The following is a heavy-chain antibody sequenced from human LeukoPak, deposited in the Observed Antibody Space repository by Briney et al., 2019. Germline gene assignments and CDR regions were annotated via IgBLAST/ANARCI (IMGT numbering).Heavy chain of an antibody. D-gene: IGHD4-17*01. Sequence: GGSLRLSCAASGFTFSSYSMNWVRQAPGKGLEWVSSISSSSSYIYYADSVKGRFTISRDNAKNSLYLQMNSPRAEDTAVYYCARDRGEAYGEDYYYYGMDVWGQGTTVTVSS. CDR1: GFTFSSYS. V-gene: IGHV3-21*01. CDR2: ISSSSSYI. J-gene: IGHJ6*02. CDR3: ARDRGEAYGEDYYYYGMDV.